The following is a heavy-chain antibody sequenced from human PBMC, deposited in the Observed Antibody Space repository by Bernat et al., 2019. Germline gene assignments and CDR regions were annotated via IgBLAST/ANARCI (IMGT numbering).Heavy chain of an antibody. Sequence: QVQLVQSGAEVKKPGSSVKVSCKASGGTFSSYTISWVRQAPGQGLEWMGRIIPILGIANYAQKFQGRVTITADKSTNTAYMELSSLRSEDTAVYYCARERLPYDSSGIGDAFDIWGQGTMVTVSS. CDR1: GGTFSSYT. V-gene: IGHV1-69*08. D-gene: IGHD3-22*01. CDR2: IIPILGIA. CDR3: ARERLPYDSSGIGDAFDI. J-gene: IGHJ3*02.